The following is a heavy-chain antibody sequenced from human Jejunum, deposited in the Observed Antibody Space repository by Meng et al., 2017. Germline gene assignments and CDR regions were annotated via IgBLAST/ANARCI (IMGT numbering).Heavy chain of an antibody. V-gene: IGHV4-61*08. J-gene: IGHJ4*02. CDR1: GGSVRSAGYQ. CDR3: ARDHMGSLDY. CDR2: AST. D-gene: IGHD1-26*01. Sequence: QVQLQESGPGLVRPSETLSLTCSVPGGSVRSAGYQWSWIRQPPGKGLEWIGYASTNYNPSLKSRVTISVDTSKNQFSLRLTSVTAADTAVYYCARDHMGSLDYWGQGILVTVSS.